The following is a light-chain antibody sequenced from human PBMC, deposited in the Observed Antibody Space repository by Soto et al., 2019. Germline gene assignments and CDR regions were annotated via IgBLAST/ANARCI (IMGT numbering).Light chain of an antibody. V-gene: IGLV2-14*03. CDR1: SSDVAGSNH. J-gene: IGLJ2*01. CDR3: SSFSGRDTVI. CDR2: DVT. Sequence: QSALTQPASVSGSPGQSITISCTGSSSDVAGSNHVSWYQQHPGRAPRLMIYDVTNRPSGVSYRFSASKSGNTASLTISGLQPEDEAEYYCSSFSGRDTVIFGGGTKVTVL.